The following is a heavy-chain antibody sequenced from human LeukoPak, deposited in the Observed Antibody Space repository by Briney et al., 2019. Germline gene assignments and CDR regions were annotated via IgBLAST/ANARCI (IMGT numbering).Heavy chain of an antibody. V-gene: IGHV3-53*05. Sequence: GGSLRLSCAASGFTVSSNYMSWVRQAPGKGLEWVSVIYSGGSTYYADSVKGRFTISRDNSKNTLYLQMNSLRAEDTAVYYCAKDSHDIVVVTATYFDYWGQGTLVTVSS. J-gene: IGHJ4*02. CDR2: IYSGGST. D-gene: IGHD2-21*02. CDR3: AKDSHDIVVVTATYFDY. CDR1: GFTVSSNY.